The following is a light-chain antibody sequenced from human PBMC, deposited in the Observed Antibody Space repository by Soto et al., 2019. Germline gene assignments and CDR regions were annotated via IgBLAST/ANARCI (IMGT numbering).Light chain of an antibody. Sequence: DIQMTHSPSSLSASVGDRVTITCRASQSSSSYLNWYQQKPGKAPKLLIYAASSLQSGVPSRFSGSGSGTDFTLTSSRRQPEDFATYYCQQSDSTRLFGQVTKVDVK. CDR1: QSSSSY. CDR3: QQSDSTRL. CDR2: AAS. J-gene: IGKJ2*01. V-gene: IGKV1-39*01.